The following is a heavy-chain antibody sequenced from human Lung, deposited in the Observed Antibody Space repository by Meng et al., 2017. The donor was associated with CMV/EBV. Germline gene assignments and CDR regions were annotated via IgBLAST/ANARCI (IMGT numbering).Heavy chain of an antibody. Sequence: SGFTFSGSAMHWVRQASGRGLEWVGRIRSKANSYATAYAASVKGRFTISRDDSKNTAYLQMNSLKTEDTAVYYCTKYSPLLWYFDLWGRGTLVTVSS. J-gene: IGHJ2*01. CDR1: GFTFSGSA. CDR3: TKYSPLLWYFDL. CDR2: IRSKANSYAT. D-gene: IGHD4-11*01. V-gene: IGHV3-73*01.